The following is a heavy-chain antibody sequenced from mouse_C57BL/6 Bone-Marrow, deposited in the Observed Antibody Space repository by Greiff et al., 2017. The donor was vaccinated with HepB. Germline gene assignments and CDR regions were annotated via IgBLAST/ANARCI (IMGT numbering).Heavy chain of an antibody. Sequence: VQLQQPGAELVRPGSSVKLSCKASGYTFTSYWMHWVKQRPIQGLEWIGNIDPSDSETHYNQKFKDKATLTVDKSSSTAYMQLSSLTSEDSAVYYCAREDNYWYFDVWGTGTTVTVSS. CDR2: IDPSDSET. CDR1: GYTFTSYW. J-gene: IGHJ1*03. V-gene: IGHV1-52*01. CDR3: AREDNYWYFDV.